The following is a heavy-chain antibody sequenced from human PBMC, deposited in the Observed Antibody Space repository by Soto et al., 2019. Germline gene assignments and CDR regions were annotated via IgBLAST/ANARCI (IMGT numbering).Heavy chain of an antibody. J-gene: IGHJ4*02. CDR2: IYYSGNT. V-gene: IGHV4-39*01. CDR1: GGSISSSSYY. D-gene: IGHD5-12*01. CDR3: ARLRGATRFDY. Sequence: QLQLQESGPGLVKPSETLSLTCTVSGGSISSSSYYWGWIRQPPGKGLEWIWSIYYSGNTYYNPSLKSRVTLSVDTSKTQFSLKLSSVTAADTAVYYCARLRGATRFDYWGQGTLVTVSS.